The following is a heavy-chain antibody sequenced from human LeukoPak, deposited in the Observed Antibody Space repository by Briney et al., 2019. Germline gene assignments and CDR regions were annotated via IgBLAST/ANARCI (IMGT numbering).Heavy chain of an antibody. CDR3: AKDIGYCTNGVCLGFDY. D-gene: IGHD2-8*01. CDR1: GFTFDDYA. CDR2: ISWNSGSI. Sequence: GGSLRLSCAASGFTFDDYAMHWVRQAPGKGLEWVSGISWNSGSIGYADSVKGRFTISRDNAKNSLYLRMNSLRAEDMALYYCAKDIGYCTNGVCLGFDYWGQGTLVTVSS. J-gene: IGHJ4*02. V-gene: IGHV3-9*03.